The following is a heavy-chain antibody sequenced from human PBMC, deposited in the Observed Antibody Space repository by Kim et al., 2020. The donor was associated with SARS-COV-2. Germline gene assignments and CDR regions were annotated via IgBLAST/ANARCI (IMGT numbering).Heavy chain of an antibody. D-gene: IGHD5-18*01. CDR3: ARDFGYSLHY. J-gene: IGHJ4*01. CDR2: TI. Sequence: TIYYADSVKGRFTISRDNAKNSLYLQMNSLRAEDTAVYYCARDFGYSLHYWGQGTLVTVSS. V-gene: IGHV3-48*03.